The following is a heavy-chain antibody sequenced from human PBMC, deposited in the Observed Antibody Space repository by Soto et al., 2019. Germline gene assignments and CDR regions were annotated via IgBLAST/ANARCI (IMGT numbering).Heavy chain of an antibody. CDR3: ARGEYSSSIYYYYGREV. D-gene: IGHD6-6*01. CDR1: GYSFTSYW. V-gene: IGHV5-10-1*01. J-gene: IGHJ6*02. Sequence: GESLKISCKGSGYSFTSYWISWVRQMPGKGLEWMGRIDPSDSYTNYSPSFQGHVTISADKSISTAYLQWSSLKASDTAMYYCARGEYSSSIYYYYGREVWGQGTTVTVSS. CDR2: IDPSDSYT.